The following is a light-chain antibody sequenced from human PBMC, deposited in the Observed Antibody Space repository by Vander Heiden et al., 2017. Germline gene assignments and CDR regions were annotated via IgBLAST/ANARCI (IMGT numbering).Light chain of an antibody. CDR2: GNS. CDR1: SSNIGAVYD. V-gene: IGLV1-40*01. J-gene: IGLJ1*01. Sequence: QSGLTLPPSLSAAPGQRITISCTGSSSNIGAVYDVHWYQHLTGTAPNLLIFGNSNRPSGVPDRFSGSKSGTSASLAITGLQAEDEADYYCQSYDSSLSGSYVFGTGTKVTVL. CDR3: QSYDSSLSGSYV.